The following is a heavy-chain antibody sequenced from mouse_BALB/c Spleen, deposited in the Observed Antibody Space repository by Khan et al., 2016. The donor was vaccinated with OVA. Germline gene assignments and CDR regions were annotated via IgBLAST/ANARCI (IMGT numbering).Heavy chain of an antibody. Sequence: VQLQESGAELARPGASVKLSCKASGYTFTDYYINWVKQRTGQGLEWIGELSPGSGDIYYNEKFKGKATLTADKSSSTAYMQLSSLTSEDSAVYFCARRNYFGSTFAYWGHGTLVTVSA. D-gene: IGHD1-2*01. J-gene: IGHJ3*01. CDR3: ARRNYFGSTFAY. CDR1: GYTFTDYY. V-gene: IGHV1-77*01. CDR2: LSPGSGDI.